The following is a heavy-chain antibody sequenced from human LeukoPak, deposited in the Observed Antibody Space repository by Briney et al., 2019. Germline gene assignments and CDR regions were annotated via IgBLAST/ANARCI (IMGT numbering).Heavy chain of an antibody. V-gene: IGHV3-30*02. J-gene: IGHJ4*02. CDR2: IRYDGNNK. D-gene: IGHD1-14*01. Sequence: GGSLRLSCAASGFTFSSYGMLWVRQSPGKGLEWVAFIRYDGNNKLYADSMKGRFTISRDNSKNTLYLHINSLRAEDTAVYYCVKDNPLDYWGQGTLVIVSS. CDR3: VKDNPLDY. CDR1: GFTFSSYG.